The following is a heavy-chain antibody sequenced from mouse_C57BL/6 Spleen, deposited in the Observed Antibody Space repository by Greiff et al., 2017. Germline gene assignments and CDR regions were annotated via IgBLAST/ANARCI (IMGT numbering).Heavy chain of an antibody. CDR2: IWSGGST. J-gene: IGHJ4*01. Sequence: VQGVESGPGLVQPSQSLSITCTVSGFSLTISGVHWVRQSPGKGLEWLGVIWSGGSTDFNAPFISRLSISKDNSKSQVFFKMNSLQADDTDVYYCARKGENAMDYWGQGTSVTVSS. V-gene: IGHV2-2*01. CDR3: ARKGENAMDY. CDR1: GFSLTISG.